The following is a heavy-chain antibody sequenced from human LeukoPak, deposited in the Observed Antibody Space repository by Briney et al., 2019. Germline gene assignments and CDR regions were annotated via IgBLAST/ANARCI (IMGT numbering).Heavy chain of an antibody. CDR3: ARSGHSYGFGY. J-gene: IGHJ4*02. Sequence: PGGSLRLSCAASGFTFSSYWMTWVRQAPGKGLEWVANIKQDGSEKYYVDSVKGRFAISRDNAKNSLYLQMNSLRAEDTAVYYCARSGHSYGFGYWGQGTLVTVSS. CDR1: GFTFSSYW. D-gene: IGHD5-18*01. CDR2: IKQDGSEK. V-gene: IGHV3-7*01.